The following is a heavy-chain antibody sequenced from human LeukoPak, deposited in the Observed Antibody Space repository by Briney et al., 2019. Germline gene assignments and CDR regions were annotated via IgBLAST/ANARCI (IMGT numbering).Heavy chain of an antibody. CDR1: GVSMSSYY. J-gene: IGHJ4*02. Sequence: SETLSLTCSVSGVSMSSYYWSWIRQPPGKGLERIGYVHYTGTTNYNASLKSRVTISLDTSKNQFSLRLSSVTAADTAVYYCASFLAHRSNDYWGQGTLVTVSS. CDR2: VHYTGTT. V-gene: IGHV4-59*01. D-gene: IGHD2/OR15-2a*01. CDR3: ASFLAHRSNDY.